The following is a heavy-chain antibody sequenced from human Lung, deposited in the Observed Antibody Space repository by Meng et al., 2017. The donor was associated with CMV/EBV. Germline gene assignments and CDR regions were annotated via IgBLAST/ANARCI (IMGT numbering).Heavy chain of an antibody. CDR2: INPNSGGT. CDR3: ARVVVVPAAKKFDP. Sequence: SGYAFTGYYMHWVRQAPGQGLEWMGWINPNSGGTNYAQKFQGRVTMTRDTSISTAYMELSRLRSDDTAVYYCARVVVVPAAKKFDPWGQGTLVTVSS. J-gene: IGHJ5*02. D-gene: IGHD2-2*01. V-gene: IGHV1-2*02. CDR1: GYAFTGYY.